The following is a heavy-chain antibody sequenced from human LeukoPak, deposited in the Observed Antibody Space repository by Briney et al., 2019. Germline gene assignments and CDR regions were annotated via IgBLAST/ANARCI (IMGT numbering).Heavy chain of an antibody. J-gene: IGHJ4*02. D-gene: IGHD5-18*01. Sequence: GGSLRLSCVASGFTFSSYSMNWVRQAPGKGLEWVSSISSSSSYIYYADSVKGRFTISRDNAKNSLYLQMNSLRAEDTAVYYCARDRRVQLWLRYFDYWGQGTLVTVSS. CDR1: GFTFSSYS. CDR2: ISSSSSYI. CDR3: ARDRRVQLWLRYFDY. V-gene: IGHV3-21*01.